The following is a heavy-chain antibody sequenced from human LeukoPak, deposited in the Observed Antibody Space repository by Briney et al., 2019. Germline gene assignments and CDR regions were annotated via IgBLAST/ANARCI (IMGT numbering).Heavy chain of an antibody. J-gene: IGHJ3*02. V-gene: IGHV3-53*01. CDR3: ARVALITIHENDAFDI. Sequence: GGSLRLSCAAPGLTVSSNYMSWVRQAPGKGLEWAPVIYSGGSTYYADSVKGRFTISRDNSKNTLYLQMNSLRAEDTAVYYCARVALITIHENDAFDIWGQGTVVTVSS. CDR2: IYSGGST. D-gene: IGHD3-3*01. CDR1: GLTVSSNY.